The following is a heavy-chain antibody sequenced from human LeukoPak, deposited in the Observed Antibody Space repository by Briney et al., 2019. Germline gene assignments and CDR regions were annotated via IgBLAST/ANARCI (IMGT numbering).Heavy chain of an antibody. CDR1: GYTFTGYY. Sequence: ASVKVSCKASGYTFTGYYMHWVRQAPGQGLEWMGWINPNSGGTNYAQKFQGRVTMTRDTSISTAHMELSRLRSDDTAVYYCAREGRGSSSWPFDYWGQGTLVTVSS. J-gene: IGHJ4*02. CDR2: INPNSGGT. D-gene: IGHD6-13*01. CDR3: AREGRGSSSWPFDY. V-gene: IGHV1-2*02.